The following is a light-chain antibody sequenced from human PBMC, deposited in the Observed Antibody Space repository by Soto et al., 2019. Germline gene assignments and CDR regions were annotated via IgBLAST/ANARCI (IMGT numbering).Light chain of an antibody. CDR3: PAWDDSLNGWV. Sequence: QSVLTQPPSASGTPGQRVTISCSGSSSNIGSNTVNWYQQLPGTAPKLLIYSNNQRPSGVPDRFSGSKSGTSASLAISGLQSEDEADYYCPAWDDSLNGWVFGTGTKVTVL. V-gene: IGLV1-44*01. CDR2: SNN. CDR1: SSNIGSNT. J-gene: IGLJ1*01.